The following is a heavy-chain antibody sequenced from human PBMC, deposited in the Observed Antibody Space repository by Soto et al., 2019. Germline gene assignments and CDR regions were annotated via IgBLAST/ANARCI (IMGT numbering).Heavy chain of an antibody. J-gene: IGHJ5*02. CDR3: ARHNSQWPNWFDP. D-gene: IGHD1-1*01. V-gene: IGHV1-18*01. CDR1: GYTFTSYG. Sequence: QVQLVQSGAEVKKPGASVKVSCKASGYTFTSYGISWVRQAPGQGLEWVGWISGYDGNTDYAHKFRGRVTMTTDTSTDTANMDLGSLRSDDTAVYYCARHNSQWPNWFDPWGQGTPVTVSS. CDR2: ISGYDGNT.